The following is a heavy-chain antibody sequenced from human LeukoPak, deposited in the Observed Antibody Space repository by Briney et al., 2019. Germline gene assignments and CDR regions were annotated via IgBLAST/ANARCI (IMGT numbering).Heavy chain of an antibody. V-gene: IGHV4-39*01. Sequence: SETLSLTCTVSGGSISSSSYYWGWIRQPPGKGLEWIGSIYYTGSTNYNPSLKSRVTISVDTSKNQFSLKLSSVTAADTAVYYCARGRGPSSGWYYFDYWGQGTLVTVSS. J-gene: IGHJ4*02. CDR1: GGSISSSSYY. CDR2: IYYTGST. CDR3: ARGRGPSSGWYYFDY. D-gene: IGHD6-19*01.